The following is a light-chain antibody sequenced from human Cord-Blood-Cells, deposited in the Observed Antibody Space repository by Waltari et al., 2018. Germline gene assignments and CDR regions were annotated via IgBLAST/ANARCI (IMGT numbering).Light chain of an antibody. Sequence: EIVLTQPPRTLSLSPGERATLSCRASQSASRTYLAWYQKKPGQAPRLLIYGASSRATSIPDRFSGSGSETDFTLTISRLEPEDFSVYYCQQYGSSPRGYTFGQGTKLEIK. V-gene: IGKV3-20*01. CDR3: QQYGSSPRGYT. J-gene: IGKJ2*01. CDR2: GAS. CDR1: QSASRTY.